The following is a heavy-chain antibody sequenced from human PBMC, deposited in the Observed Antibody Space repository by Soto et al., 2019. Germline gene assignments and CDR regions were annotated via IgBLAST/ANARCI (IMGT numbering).Heavy chain of an antibody. V-gene: IGHV3-7*01. D-gene: IGHD6-6*01. CDR3: ARDDSSSPANFDY. J-gene: IGHJ4*02. CDR2: IKQDGSEK. Sequence: GGSLRLSCAASGFTFSSYWMSWVRQAPGKGLEWVANIKQDGSEKYYVDSVKGRFTISRDNAKNSLYLQMNSLRAEDTAVYYCARDDSSSPANFDYWGQGTLVTVSS. CDR1: GFTFSSYW.